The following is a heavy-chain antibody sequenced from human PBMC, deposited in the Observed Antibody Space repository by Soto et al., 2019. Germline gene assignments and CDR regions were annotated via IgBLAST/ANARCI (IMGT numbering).Heavy chain of an antibody. Sequence: QVQLVQSGAEVKKPGASVKVSCKASGYTFTSSGMSWVRQAPGQGLEWMGWISAHAGSSEYAQRFQGRTTITTDGSKSTAYMELRSLRSADTAVYYCARAFFYQGSDSRGYSFDAFDFWGPGTLVTVSS. CDR2: ISAHAGSS. D-gene: IGHD3-22*01. CDR3: ARAFFYQGSDSRGYSFDAFDF. J-gene: IGHJ3*01. CDR1: GYTFTSSG. V-gene: IGHV1-18*01.